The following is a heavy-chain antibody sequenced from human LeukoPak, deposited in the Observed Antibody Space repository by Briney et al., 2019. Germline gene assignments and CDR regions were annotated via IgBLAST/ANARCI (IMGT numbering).Heavy chain of an antibody. Sequence: GGSLRLSCAASGFTFSSYAMSWVRQAPGKGREWVSAISGSGGSTYYADSVKGRFTISRDNSKNTLYLQMNSLRAEDTAVYYCAKTLGKYSSYYFDYWGQGTLVTVSS. D-gene: IGHD5-18*01. V-gene: IGHV3-23*01. CDR3: AKTLGKYSSYYFDY. CDR1: GFTFSSYA. J-gene: IGHJ4*02. CDR2: ISGSGGST.